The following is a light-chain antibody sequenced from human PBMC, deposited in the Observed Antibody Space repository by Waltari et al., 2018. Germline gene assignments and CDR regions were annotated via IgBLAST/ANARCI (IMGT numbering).Light chain of an antibody. CDR2: ANN. CDR3: QSYDTSLRGVL. CDR1: RSNIGAGYA. Sequence: QSVLTQPPSVSGAPGQRVTISCTGSRSNIGAGYAVHWYRQIPGTAPKLLIYANNNRPSGVPDRFSGSKFGTSASLAITGLQAEDEADYYCQSYDTSLRGVLFGGGTKLTVL. V-gene: IGLV1-40*01. J-gene: IGLJ2*01.